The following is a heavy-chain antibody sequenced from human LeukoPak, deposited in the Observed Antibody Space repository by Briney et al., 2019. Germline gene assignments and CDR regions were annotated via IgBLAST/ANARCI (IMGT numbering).Heavy chain of an antibody. Sequence: GGSLRLSCAASGFTFSDAWMSWVRQAPGKGLEWVGRIKGQTGGGTTDYAAPVKGRFSISRDDSKNTLYLQMNSLKTEDTAVYYCTRVGTTWFHSWGQGTLVTVSS. CDR2: IKGQTGGGTT. CDR3: TRVGTTWFHS. CDR1: GFTFSDAW. J-gene: IGHJ5*01. V-gene: IGHV3-15*01. D-gene: IGHD1-26*01.